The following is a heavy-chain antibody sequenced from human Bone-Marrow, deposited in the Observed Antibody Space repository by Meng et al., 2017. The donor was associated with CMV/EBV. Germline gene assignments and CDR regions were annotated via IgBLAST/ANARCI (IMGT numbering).Heavy chain of an antibody. CDR3: AKAHYADPS. J-gene: IGHJ5*02. CDR1: GFTFSSYE. Sequence: GGSLRLSCAASGFTFSSYEMNWVRQAPGKGLEWVSYISSSGSTIYYADSVKGRFTISRDNSKDTLYLQMNSLRAEDTAIYYCAKAHYADPSWGQGKQVNGAS. V-gene: IGHV3-48*03. CDR2: ISSSGSTI. D-gene: IGHD4-17*01.